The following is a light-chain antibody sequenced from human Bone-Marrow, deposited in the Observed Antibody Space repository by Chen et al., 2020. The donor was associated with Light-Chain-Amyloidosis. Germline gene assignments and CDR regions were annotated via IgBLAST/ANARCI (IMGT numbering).Light chain of an antibody. CDR3: QAADSSGTYEVI. J-gene: IGLJ2*01. CDR2: RDT. V-gene: IGLV3-25*03. CDR1: DLPTKY. Sequence: SYEPTQPPPVSVSPGQPARITCSGDDLPTKYAYWYQQKPGQAPVLVIHRDTERPSGLSERFSGSSSATTATLTISGVQAEDEADYHCQAADSSGTYEVIFGGGTKLTVL.